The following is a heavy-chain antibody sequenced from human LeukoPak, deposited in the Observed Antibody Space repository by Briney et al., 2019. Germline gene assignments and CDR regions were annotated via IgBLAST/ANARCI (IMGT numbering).Heavy chain of an antibody. CDR1: GFTVSSNY. J-gene: IGHJ4*02. CDR3: ARDPYCSGGSCYSVVSN. D-gene: IGHD2-15*01. V-gene: IGHV3-66*01. Sequence: GGSLRLSCAASGFTVSSNYMSWVRQAPGKGLEGVSVIYSGGSTYYADPVKGRFTISRDNSKNTLYLQMNSLRAEDTAVYYCARDPYCSGGSCYSVVSNWGQGTLVTVSS. CDR2: IYSGGST.